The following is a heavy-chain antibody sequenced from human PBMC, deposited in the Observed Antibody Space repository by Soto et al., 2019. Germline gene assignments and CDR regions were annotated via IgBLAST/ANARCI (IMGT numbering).Heavy chain of an antibody. D-gene: IGHD6-13*01. V-gene: IGHV3-23*01. CDR2: ISGSDGRT. J-gene: IGHJ3*02. CDR1: GFTFSSYA. Sequence: EVQLLESGGGLVQPGGSLRLSCAASGFTFSSYAMTWVRQAPGKGLDWVSSISGSDGRTYYADSVKGRFIISRNNPKNTLFLQMNSLRAEDTAVYYCAKADRIAAFGPHAFDIWGQGTMVTVSS. CDR3: AKADRIAAFGPHAFDI.